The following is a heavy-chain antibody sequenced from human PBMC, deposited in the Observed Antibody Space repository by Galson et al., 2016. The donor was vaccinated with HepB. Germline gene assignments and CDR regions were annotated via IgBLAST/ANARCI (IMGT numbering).Heavy chain of an antibody. Sequence: SLRLSCAASGFNFSTFTVNWVRQVPGKGLEWVSTISGIDRGTYYADSVKGRFTISRDNSKNTVHLHMNSLRVEDTAVYYCAKMRVYTSGWLIHGMDVWGQGTTVTVSS. V-gene: IGHV3-23*01. CDR1: GFNFSTFT. CDR3: AKMRVYTSGWLIHGMDV. J-gene: IGHJ6*02. D-gene: IGHD6-19*01. CDR2: ISGIDRGT.